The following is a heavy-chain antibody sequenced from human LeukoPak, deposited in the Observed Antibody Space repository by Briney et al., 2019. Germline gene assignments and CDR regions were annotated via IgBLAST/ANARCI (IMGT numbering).Heavy chain of an antibody. CDR1: GFTFSNYA. Sequence: GGSLRLSCSASGFTFSNYAMHWVRQAPGKGLEWVSVIYSGGSTYYADSVKGRFTISRDNSKNTLYLQMNSLRAEDTAVYYCARDSATVTTRGFDYWGQGTLVTVSS. J-gene: IGHJ4*02. CDR2: IYSGGST. V-gene: IGHV3-53*01. D-gene: IGHD4-17*01. CDR3: ARDSATVTTRGFDY.